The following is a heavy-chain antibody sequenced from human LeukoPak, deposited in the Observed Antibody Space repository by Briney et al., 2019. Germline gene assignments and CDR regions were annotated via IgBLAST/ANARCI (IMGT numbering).Heavy chain of an antibody. CDR2: IYHSGTT. CDR3: ARDLAAAGPFDY. D-gene: IGHD6-13*01. V-gene: IGHV4-38-2*02. CDR1: AYSISSGYY. Sequence: SETLSLTCAVSAYSISSGYYWGWIRQPPGKGLERIGSIYHSGTTYYNPSLKNRVTISVDTSKNRFSLKLSSVTAADTAVYYCARDLAAAGPFDYWGQGTLVTVSS. J-gene: IGHJ4*02.